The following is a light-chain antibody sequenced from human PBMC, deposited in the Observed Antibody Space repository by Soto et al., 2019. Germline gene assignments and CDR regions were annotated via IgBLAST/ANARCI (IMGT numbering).Light chain of an antibody. CDR3: ATWDTSLSGVV. Sequence: QSVLTQPPSVSAAPGQKVTISCSGSSSNIGRNYVSWYQQLPGTAPKLLIFDNNERPSGISDRISGSKSGTSATLGITGRQTGDEADYYCATWDTSLSGVVFGGGTKLTVL. J-gene: IGLJ2*01. V-gene: IGLV1-51*01. CDR2: DNN. CDR1: SSNIGRNY.